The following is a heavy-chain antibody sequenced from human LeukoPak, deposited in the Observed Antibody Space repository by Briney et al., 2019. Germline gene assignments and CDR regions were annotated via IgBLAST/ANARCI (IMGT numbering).Heavy chain of an antibody. J-gene: IGHJ5*02. CDR2: INPNSGGT. V-gene: IGHV1-2*02. D-gene: IGHD6-13*01. Sequence: ASVKVSCKASGYTFTGYYMPWVRQAPGQGLEWMGWINPNSGGTNYAQKFQGRVTMTRDTSISTAYMELSRLRSDDTAVYYCARDLAAAGPEVWFDPWGQGTLVTVSS. CDR1: GYTFTGYY. CDR3: ARDLAAAGPEVWFDP.